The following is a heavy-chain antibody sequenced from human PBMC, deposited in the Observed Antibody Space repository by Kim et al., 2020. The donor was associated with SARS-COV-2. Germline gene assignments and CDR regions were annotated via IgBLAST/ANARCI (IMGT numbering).Heavy chain of an antibody. CDR3: ARESEIAAAGGAFDI. CDR2: IWYDGSNK. Sequence: GGSLRLSCAASGFTFSSYGMHWVRQAPGKGLEWVAVIWYDGSNKYYADSVKGRFTISRDNSKNTLYLQMNSLRAEDTAVYYCARESEIAAAGGAFDIWGQGTMVTVFS. D-gene: IGHD6-13*01. V-gene: IGHV3-33*01. CDR1: GFTFSSYG. J-gene: IGHJ3*02.